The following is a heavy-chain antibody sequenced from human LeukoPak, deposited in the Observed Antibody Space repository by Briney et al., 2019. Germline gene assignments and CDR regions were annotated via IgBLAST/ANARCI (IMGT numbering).Heavy chain of an antibody. D-gene: IGHD3-22*01. V-gene: IGHV3-9*01. Sequence: GGSLRLSCAASGFTFYDYAMHWVRHAPGKGLEWVSGISWNSGSIVYADSVKGRFTISRDNAKNSLYLQMNSLRAEDTALYYCAKEYYDSSGSFDYWGQGTLVTVSS. CDR1: GFTFYDYA. CDR2: ISWNSGSI. J-gene: IGHJ4*02. CDR3: AKEYYDSSGSFDY.